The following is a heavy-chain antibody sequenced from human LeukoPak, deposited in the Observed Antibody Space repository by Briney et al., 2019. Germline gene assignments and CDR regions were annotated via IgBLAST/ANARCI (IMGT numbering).Heavy chain of an antibody. V-gene: IGHV4-31*03. CDR3: ASALYYYYMDV. CDR2: MHYSGST. CDR1: GAPINSGGHY. Sequence: SETLSLTCSVSGAPINSGGHYWSWIRQHPGKGLEWIGYMHYSGSTSYNPSLKSRVTISLDTSKNHFSLKLSSVTAADTAVYYCASALYYYYMDVWGKGTTVTVSS. J-gene: IGHJ6*03.